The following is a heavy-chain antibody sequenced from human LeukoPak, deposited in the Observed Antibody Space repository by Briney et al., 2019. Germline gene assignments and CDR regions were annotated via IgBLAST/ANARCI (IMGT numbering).Heavy chain of an antibody. J-gene: IGHJ4*02. D-gene: IGHD2-21*02. Sequence: GGSLRLSCAASGFAFSTYAVSWVRQTPGKGLDWVSTISADGRTTNYADSVQGRFAISRDNSRDTLFLQMNSLSAEDTAIYYCAKRDFGTDVMTAFFDSWGQGNLVTVSS. CDR1: GFAFSTYA. CDR3: AKRDFGTDVMTAFFDS. CDR2: ISADGRTT. V-gene: IGHV3-23*01.